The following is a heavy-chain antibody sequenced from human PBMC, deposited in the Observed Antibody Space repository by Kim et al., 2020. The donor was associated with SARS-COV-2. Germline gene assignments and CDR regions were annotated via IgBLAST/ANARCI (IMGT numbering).Heavy chain of an antibody. Sequence: GGSLRLSCAASGFTFSSYAMSWVRQAPGKGLEWVSAISGSGGSTYYADSVKGRFTISRDNSKNTLYLQMNSLRAEDTAVYYCAKDYTAVWFRDHRYFDLWGRGTLFTVST. D-gene: IGHD3-10*01. CDR2: ISGSGGST. J-gene: IGHJ2*01. CDR3: AKDYTAVWFRDHRYFDL. CDR1: GFTFSSYA. V-gene: IGHV3-23*01.